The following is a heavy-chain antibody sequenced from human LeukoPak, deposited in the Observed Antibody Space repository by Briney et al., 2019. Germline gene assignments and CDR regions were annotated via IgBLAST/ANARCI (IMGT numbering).Heavy chain of an antibody. V-gene: IGHV6-1*01. D-gene: IGHD2-21*02. J-gene: IGHJ4*02. CDR1: GDSVSNNIAT. CDR2: TYYRSRWGN. CDR3: SREVAYCGDDCYSAEFDY. Sequence: SQTLSLTCAISGDSVSNNIATWNWIRQSPSRGLEWLGRTYYRSRWGNDYAISVKSRITINPDTSKNQFSLQLNSVTPEDTAVYYCSREVAYCGDDCYSAEFDYWGQGILVTVSS.